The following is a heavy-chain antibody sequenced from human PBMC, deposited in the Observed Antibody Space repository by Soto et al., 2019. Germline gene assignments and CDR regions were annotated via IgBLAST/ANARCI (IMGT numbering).Heavy chain of an antibody. J-gene: IGHJ6*03. V-gene: IGHV3-13*01. CDR1: GFTFSSYD. Sequence: GGTLRLSSAPSGFTFSSYDMHWVRQATGKGLEWVSAIGTAGDTYYPGSVKGRFTISRKNAKNSLYLQMNSLRAGDTAVYYCARGGGIAAAPGGYYYMDVWGKGTTVTVSS. D-gene: IGHD6-13*01. CDR3: ARGGGIAAAPGGYYYMDV. CDR2: IGTAGDT.